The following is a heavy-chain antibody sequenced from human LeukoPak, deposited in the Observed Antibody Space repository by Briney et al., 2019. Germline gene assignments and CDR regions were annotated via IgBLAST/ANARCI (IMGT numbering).Heavy chain of an antibody. J-gene: IGHJ5*02. CDR1: GYTFTCYY. CDR2: INPNSGGT. D-gene: IGHD1-7*01. V-gene: IGHV1-2*02. CDR3: ARDNYAGANWFDP. Sequence: GASVKVSCKASGYTFTCYYMHWGRQAPGQGLEWMGWINPNSGGTNYAQKFQGRVTITTDESTSTAYMELSSLRSEDTAVYYCARDNYAGANWFDPWGQGTLVTVSS.